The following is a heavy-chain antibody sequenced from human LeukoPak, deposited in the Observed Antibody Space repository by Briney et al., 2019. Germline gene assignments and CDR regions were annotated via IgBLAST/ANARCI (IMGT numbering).Heavy chain of an antibody. CDR2: ISGSGDET. CDR3: AKRIRDGYNTPFDS. CDR1: GFTFSSCA. Sequence: GGSLRLSCAASGFTFSSCAMSWVRQAPGKGLEGGSEISGSGDETHYADSVKGRFTVSRDNSKNTLYLQMNSLRVVDTAVYYCAKRIRDGYNTPFDSWGPGTLVTVSS. J-gene: IGHJ4*02. V-gene: IGHV3-23*01. D-gene: IGHD5-24*01.